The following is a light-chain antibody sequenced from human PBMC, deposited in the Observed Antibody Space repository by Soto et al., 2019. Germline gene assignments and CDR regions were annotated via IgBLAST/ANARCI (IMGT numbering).Light chain of an antibody. CDR3: AAWDDSLKGVV. J-gene: IGLJ2*01. CDR1: NSNIGSNI. CDR2: RND. V-gene: IGLV1-44*01. Sequence: QPVLIQPPSASGTPGQRVTISCSGSNSNIGSNIVNWYQHLPGTAPNLLIYRNDHRPSGVPDRFSGSKSGTSASLAISGLQYEDESDFYCAAWDDSLKGVVFGGGTKLTVL.